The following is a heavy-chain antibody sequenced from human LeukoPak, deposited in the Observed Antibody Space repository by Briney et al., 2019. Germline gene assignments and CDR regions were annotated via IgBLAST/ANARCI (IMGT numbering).Heavy chain of an antibody. J-gene: IGHJ3*02. CDR2: IRYDGSNK. V-gene: IGHV3-30*02. Sequence: GGSLRLSCAASGFTFSSYGMHWVRQAPGKGLEWVAFIRYDGSNKYYADSVKGRFTISRDNSKNTLYLQMNSLRAEDTAVYYCAKLIAAAGTSYAFDIWGQGTMVTVSS. CDR1: GFTFSSYG. D-gene: IGHD6-13*01. CDR3: AKLIAAAGTSYAFDI.